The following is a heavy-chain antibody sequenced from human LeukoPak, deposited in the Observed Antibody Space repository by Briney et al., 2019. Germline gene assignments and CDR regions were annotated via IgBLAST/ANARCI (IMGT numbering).Heavy chain of an antibody. D-gene: IGHD6-13*01. CDR3: ARAVTGYSSSWYPRGFDY. Sequence: PGGSLRLSCAASGFTFSSYEMNWVRQAPGKGLEWVSYISSSGSTIYYADSVKGRFTISRDNAKNSLYLQMNSLRAEDTAVYYCARAVTGYSSSWYPRGFDYWGQGTLVTVSS. CDR2: ISSSGSTI. CDR1: GFTFSSYE. J-gene: IGHJ4*02. V-gene: IGHV3-48*03.